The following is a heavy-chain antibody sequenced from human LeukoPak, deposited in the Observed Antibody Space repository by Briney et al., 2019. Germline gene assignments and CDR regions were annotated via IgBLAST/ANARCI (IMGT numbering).Heavy chain of an antibody. CDR3: ATLGGDILTGAERFDP. CDR2: MNPNSGNT. V-gene: IGHV1-8*01. J-gene: IGHJ5*02. D-gene: IGHD3-9*01. Sequence: ASVKVSCKASGYTFTSYDINWVRQATGQGLEWMGWMNPNSGNTGYAQKFQGRVTMTRNTSISTAYMELSSLRSEDTAVYYCATLGGDILTGAERFDPWGQGTLVTVSS. CDR1: GYTFTSYD.